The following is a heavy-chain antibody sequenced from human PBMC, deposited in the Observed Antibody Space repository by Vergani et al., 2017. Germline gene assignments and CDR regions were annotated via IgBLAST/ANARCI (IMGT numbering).Heavy chain of an antibody. Sequence: QVQLQESGPGLVKPSETLSLTCTVSGGSISSYYWSWIRQPPGKGLEWIGYIYYSGSTNYNPSLKSRVTISVDTSKNQFSLKLSSVTAADTAVYYCAREGYYSDSSGPDAFDIWGQGTMVSVSS. CDR2: IYYSGST. V-gene: IGHV4-59*01. CDR3: AREGYYSDSSGPDAFDI. CDR1: GGSISSYY. D-gene: IGHD3-22*01. J-gene: IGHJ3*02.